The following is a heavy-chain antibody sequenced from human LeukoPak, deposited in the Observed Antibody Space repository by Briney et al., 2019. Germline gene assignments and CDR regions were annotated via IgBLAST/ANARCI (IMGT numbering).Heavy chain of an antibody. CDR2: MNPNSGNT. J-gene: IGHJ6*02. V-gene: IGHV1-8*01. CDR3: ARGFSSALWFGELFPNYYYYGMDV. D-gene: IGHD3-10*01. CDR1: GYTFTSYD. Sequence: ASVKVSCKASGYTFTSYDINWVRQATGQGLEWMGWMNPNSGNTGYAQKFQGRVTMTRNTSISTAYMELSSLRSEDTAVYYCARGFSSALWFGELFPNYYYYGMDVWGQGSTVTVSS.